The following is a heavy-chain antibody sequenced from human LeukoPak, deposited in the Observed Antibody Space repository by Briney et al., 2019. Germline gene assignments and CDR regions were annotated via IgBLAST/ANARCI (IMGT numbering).Heavy chain of an antibody. CDR3: ATALHSSGFTGFDY. Sequence: GASVKVSCKASGYTFTGYYMHWVRQAPGQGPEWMGWINPNSGGTNYAQKFQGRVTMTRDTSISTAYMELSRLRSDDTAVYYCATALHSSGFTGFDYWGQGTLVTVSS. D-gene: IGHD6-19*01. CDR2: INPNSGGT. CDR1: GYTFTGYY. J-gene: IGHJ4*02. V-gene: IGHV1-2*02.